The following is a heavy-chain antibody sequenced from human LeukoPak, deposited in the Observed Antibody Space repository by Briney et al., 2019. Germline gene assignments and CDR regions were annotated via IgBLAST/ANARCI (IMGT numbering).Heavy chain of an antibody. CDR3: ARDRGAYYYDSSGYPFDY. CDR2: IKQDGSEK. V-gene: IGHV3-7*01. J-gene: IGHJ4*02. Sequence: GGSLRLSCAASGFTFSSYWMSWVRQAPGKGLEWVAHIKQDGSEKYYVDSVKGRFTISRDNAKNSLYLQMNSLRAEDTAVYYCARDRGAYYYDSSGYPFDYWGQGTLVTVSS. CDR1: GFTFSSYW. D-gene: IGHD3-22*01.